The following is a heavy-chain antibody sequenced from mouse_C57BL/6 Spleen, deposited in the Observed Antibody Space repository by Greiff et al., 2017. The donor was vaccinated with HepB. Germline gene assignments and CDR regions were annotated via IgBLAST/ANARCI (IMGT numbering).Heavy chain of an antibody. V-gene: IGHV3-6*01. CDR3: AREDYLYYFDY. Sequence: EVQLQESGPGLVKPSQSLSLTCSVTGYSITSGYYWNWIRQFPGNKLEWMGYISYDGSNNYNPSLKNRSSITRDKSKNQFFLKLNSVTTEDTATYYCAREDYLYYFDYWGQGTTLTVSS. J-gene: IGHJ2*01. D-gene: IGHD1-1*02. CDR1: GYSITSGYY. CDR2: ISYDGSN.